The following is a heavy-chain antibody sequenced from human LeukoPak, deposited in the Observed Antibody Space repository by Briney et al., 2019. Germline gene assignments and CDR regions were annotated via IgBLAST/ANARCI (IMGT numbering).Heavy chain of an antibody. CDR1: GFTFSTFW. J-gene: IGHJ4*02. CDR3: ARDLMGIAYRGAFYY. Sequence: GGSLRLSCAASGFTFSTFWMHWVRHAPGKGPVWVSLITSDGSNTRYAESVKGRFTISRDNAKNTLYLQMDSLRAEDTAVYYCARDLMGIAYRGAFYYWGQGTLVTVSS. D-gene: IGHD6-13*01. V-gene: IGHV3-74*01. CDR2: ITSDGSNT.